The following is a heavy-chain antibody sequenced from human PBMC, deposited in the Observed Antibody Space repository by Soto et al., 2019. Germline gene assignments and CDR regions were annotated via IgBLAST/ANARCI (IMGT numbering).Heavy chain of an antibody. CDR2: ISGSGDST. V-gene: IGHV3-23*01. J-gene: IGHJ4*02. D-gene: IGHD1-26*01. Sequence: EVPLLESGGGLVQPGGSLRLSCAASGFTFSSYAMRWVRQAPGKGLECVSAISGSGDSTYYADSVKGRFTISRDKSKNTLNLQMNSVRSEDTAIYYCARRGSGSYFDCWGQGTLVTVSS. CDR1: GFTFSSYA. CDR3: ARRGSGSYFDC.